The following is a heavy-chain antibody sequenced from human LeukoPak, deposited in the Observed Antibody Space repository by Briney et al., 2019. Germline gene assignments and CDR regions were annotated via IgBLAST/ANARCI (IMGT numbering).Heavy chain of an antibody. D-gene: IGHD2-2*01. CDR3: TTLPQDIVVVPAA. CDR1: GFTFSNAW. V-gene: IGHV3-15*01. Sequence: GGSLRLSCAASGFTFSNAWMSWVRQAPGKGLEWVGRIKSKTDGGTTDYAAPVKGRITISRDDSKNTLYLQMNSLKTEDTAVYYCTTLPQDIVVVPAAGGQGTLVTVSS. CDR2: IKSKTDGGTT. J-gene: IGHJ4*02.